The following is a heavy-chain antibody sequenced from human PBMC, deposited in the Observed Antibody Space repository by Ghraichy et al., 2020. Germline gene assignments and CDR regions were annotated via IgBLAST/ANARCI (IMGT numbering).Heavy chain of an antibody. CDR2: IHRNGST. V-gene: IGHV4-4*02. D-gene: IGHD4-17*01. CDR3: AGGWGDYAY. J-gene: IGHJ4*02. Sequence: SETLSLTCVVSGASISSSNNWWSWVRQPPGKGLEWIGEIHRNGSTNYSPSLKSRVTISVDKSKNHFSLKLSSVTAADTAVYYCAGGWGDYAYWGQGTLVTVSS. CDR1: GASISSSNNW.